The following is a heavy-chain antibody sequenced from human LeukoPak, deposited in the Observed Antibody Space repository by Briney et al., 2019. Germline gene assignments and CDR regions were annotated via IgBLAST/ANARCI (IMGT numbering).Heavy chain of an antibody. Sequence: SETLSLTCAVYGGSFSGYYWSWIRQPPGKGLEWIGEINHSGSTNYNPSLKSRVTISVDTSKNQFSLKLSSVTAADTAVYYCARRYGGNSSSYDYWGQGTLSPSPQ. CDR3: ARRYGGNSSSYDY. CDR2: INHSGST. D-gene: IGHD2-21*02. J-gene: IGHJ4*02. CDR1: GGSFSGYY. V-gene: IGHV4-34*01.